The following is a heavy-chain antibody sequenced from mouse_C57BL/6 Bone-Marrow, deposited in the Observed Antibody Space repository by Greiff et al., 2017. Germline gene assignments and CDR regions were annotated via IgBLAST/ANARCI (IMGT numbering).Heavy chain of an antibody. CDR1: GFTFSSYG. Sequence: EVKLMESGGDLVKPGGSLKLSCAASGFTFSSYGMSWVRQTPDKRLEWVATISSGGSYTYYPDSVKGRFTISRDNAKNTLYLQMSSLKSEDTAMYYCAGHAVVAPLDYWGQGTTLTVSS. J-gene: IGHJ2*01. CDR3: AGHAVVAPLDY. CDR2: ISSGGSYT. V-gene: IGHV5-6*01. D-gene: IGHD1-1*01.